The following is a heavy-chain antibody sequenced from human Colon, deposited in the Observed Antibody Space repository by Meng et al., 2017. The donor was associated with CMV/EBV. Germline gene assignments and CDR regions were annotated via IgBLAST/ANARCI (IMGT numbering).Heavy chain of an antibody. D-gene: IGHD3-10*01. Sequence: GSLRLSCTVSGGSISSSSYYWGWIRQPPGKGLEWIGSIYYSGSTYYNPSLKSRVTISVDTSKNQFSLKLSSVTAADTAVYYCARPGAPGLAGVYYYGMDVRGQGTTVTVSS. CDR1: GGSISSSSYY. J-gene: IGHJ6*02. CDR2: IYYSGST. V-gene: IGHV4-39*07. CDR3: ARPGAPGLAGVYYYGMDV.